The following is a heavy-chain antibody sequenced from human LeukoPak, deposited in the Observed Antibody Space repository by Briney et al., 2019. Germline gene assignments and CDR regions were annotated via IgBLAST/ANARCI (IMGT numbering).Heavy chain of an antibody. CDR1: GGSISSSNW. D-gene: IGHD3-10*01. V-gene: IGHV4-4*02. Sequence: SETLSLTCAVSGGSISSSNWWCWVRQPPGKGLEWIGEIYHSGSTNYNPSLKSRVTISVDKSKNQFSLKLSSVTAADTAVYYCARGGGSGSYDWFDPWGQGTLVTVSS. J-gene: IGHJ5*02. CDR3: ARGGGSGSYDWFDP. CDR2: IYHSGST.